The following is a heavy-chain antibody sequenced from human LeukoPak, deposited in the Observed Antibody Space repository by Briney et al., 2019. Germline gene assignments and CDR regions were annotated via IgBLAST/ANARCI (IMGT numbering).Heavy chain of an antibody. CDR2: IIPILGIA. J-gene: IGHJ4*02. D-gene: IGHD4-11*01. V-gene: IGHV1-69*04. Sequence: GASVKVSCKASGGTFSGYAISWVRQAPGQGLEWMGRIIPILGIANYAQKFQGRVTITADKSTSTAYMELSSLRSEDTAVYYCARGRRGYSNYQDYWGQGTLVTVSS. CDR3: ARGRRGYSNYQDY. CDR1: GGTFSGYA.